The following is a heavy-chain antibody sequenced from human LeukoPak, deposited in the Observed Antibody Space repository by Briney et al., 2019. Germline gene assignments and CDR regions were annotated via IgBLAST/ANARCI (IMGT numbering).Heavy chain of an antibody. CDR2: ISSTGDYI. CDR1: GFIFSNYG. D-gene: IGHD3-10*01. Sequence: GGSLRLSCAVSGFIFSNYGMNWVRQAPGKGLEWVSSISSTGDYIYYADSVKGRFTISRDNAKNSLFLQMNSLRAEDTAVYHCARDDTYYYGSGSYYYLDYWGQGTLVTVSS. CDR3: ARDDTYYYGSGSYYYLDY. V-gene: IGHV3-21*01. J-gene: IGHJ4*02.